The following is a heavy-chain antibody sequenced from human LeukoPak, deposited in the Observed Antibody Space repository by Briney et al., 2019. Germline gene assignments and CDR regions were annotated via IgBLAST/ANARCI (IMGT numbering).Heavy chain of an antibody. CDR2: ISYDGSNK. CDR1: GFTFSSYA. J-gene: IGHJ2*01. D-gene: IGHD3-10*01. Sequence: GGSLRLSCAASGFTFSSYAMHWVRQAPGKGLEWVAVISYDGSNKYYADSVKGRFTISRDNSKNTLYLQMNSLRAEDTAVYYCARGGPYYYGSGSYSPYWYFDLWGRGTLVTVSS. CDR3: ARGGPYYYGSGSYSPYWYFDL. V-gene: IGHV3-30*14.